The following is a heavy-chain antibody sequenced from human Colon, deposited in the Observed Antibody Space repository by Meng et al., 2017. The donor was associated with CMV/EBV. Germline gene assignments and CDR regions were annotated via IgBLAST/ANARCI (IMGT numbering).Heavy chain of an antibody. CDR1: GFSLSSPGEG. CDR3: AHRSARHSNSPYFDF. CDR2: IYWDDEE. D-gene: IGHD6-6*01. V-gene: IGHV2-5*02. Sequence: QITVKESGSTMVKPTQTPTLTCSFSGFSLSSPGEGVARFRQPPGKALEWLAIIYWDDEEHYRPSLRSRLTITKDTSTNRVVLIVTNMDPVDTATYLCAHRSARHSNSPYFDFWGLGTLVTVSS. J-gene: IGHJ4*02.